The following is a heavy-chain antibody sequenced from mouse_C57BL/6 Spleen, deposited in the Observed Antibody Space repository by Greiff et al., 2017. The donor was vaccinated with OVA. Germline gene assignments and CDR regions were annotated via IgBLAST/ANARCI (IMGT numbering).Heavy chain of an antibody. V-gene: IGHV1-82*01. Sequence: QVQLQQSGPELVKPGASVKISCKASGYAFSSSWMNWVKQRPGKGLEWIGRIYPGDGDTNYNGKFKGKATLTADKSSSTAYMQLSSLTSEDSAVYFCAGCWDEEGFAYWGQGTLVTVSA. J-gene: IGHJ3*01. CDR2: IYPGDGDT. CDR1: GYAFSSSW. D-gene: IGHD4-1*01. CDR3: AGCWDEEGFAY.